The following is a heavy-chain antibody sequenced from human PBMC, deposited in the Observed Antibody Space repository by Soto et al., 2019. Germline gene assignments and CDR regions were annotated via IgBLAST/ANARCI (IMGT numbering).Heavy chain of an antibody. J-gene: IGHJ2*01. Sequence: EEQLVESGGGLVQPGGSLRLSCTASGFVFSSYWMHWVRQVPGKGLVWVSRITNGGSSTSYADSVNGRFTISRDNAKSTLFLPMNSLRAEDTAVYYCARGMQGSRYFDLWGRGTLVTVSS. CDR1: GFVFSSYW. CDR2: ITNGGSST. V-gene: IGHV3-74*01. CDR3: ARGMQGSRYFDL.